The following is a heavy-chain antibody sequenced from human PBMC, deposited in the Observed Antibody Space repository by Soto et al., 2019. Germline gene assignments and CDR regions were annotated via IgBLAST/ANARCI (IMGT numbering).Heavy chain of an antibody. J-gene: IGHJ6*02. V-gene: IGHV4-39*01. D-gene: IGHD3-9*01. Sequence: SETLSLTCTVSSGSISSHYWGWIRRPPGKGLEWIGSIYYSGSTYYNPSLKSRVTISVDTSKNQFSLKLSSVTAADTAVYYCARRYFDWLLYPDYGMDVWGQGTTVT. CDR2: IYYSGST. CDR1: SGSISSHY. CDR3: ARRYFDWLLYPDYGMDV.